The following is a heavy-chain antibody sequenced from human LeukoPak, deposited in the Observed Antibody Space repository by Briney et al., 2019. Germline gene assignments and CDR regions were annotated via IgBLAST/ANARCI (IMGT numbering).Heavy chain of an antibody. Sequence: GGSLRLSRAASGFTFSSYAMSWVRQAPGKGLEWVSAISGSGGSTYYADSVKGRFTISRDNSKNTLYLQMNSLRAEDTAVYYCAKDGLGNYYYGMDVWGQGTTVTVSS. CDR1: GFTFSSYA. V-gene: IGHV3-23*01. CDR2: ISGSGGST. CDR3: AKDGLGNYYYGMDV. D-gene: IGHD7-27*01. J-gene: IGHJ6*02.